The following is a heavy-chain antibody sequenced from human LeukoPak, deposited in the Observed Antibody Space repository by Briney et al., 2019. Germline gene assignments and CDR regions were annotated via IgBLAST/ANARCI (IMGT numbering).Heavy chain of an antibody. CDR1: GFTFSSYS. CDR3: AKDTDSGSYAPFDY. Sequence: GGSLRLSCAASGFTFSSYSMSWVRQAPGEGLEWVSGLSAGGDNTYYAHSVKGRFTISRDNSKNTLYLQMNSLRVEDTAVYYCAKDTDSGSYAPFDYWGQGTLVTVSS. J-gene: IGHJ4*02. D-gene: IGHD3-10*01. V-gene: IGHV3-23*01. CDR2: LSAGGDNT.